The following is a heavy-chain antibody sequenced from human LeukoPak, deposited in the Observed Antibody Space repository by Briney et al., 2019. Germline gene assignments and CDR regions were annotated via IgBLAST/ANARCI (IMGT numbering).Heavy chain of an antibody. CDR1: GYTFTSYA. Sequence: ASVKVSCKASGYTFTSYAISWVRQAPGQGLEWMGMIIPYHGNTNYAQKFQGRVTMTTDTSTSTAYMELRSLRSDDTAVYYCARTMGDYYYDSSGYYIPWGQGTLVTVSS. V-gene: IGHV1-18*01. J-gene: IGHJ5*02. CDR3: ARTMGDYYYDSSGYYIP. CDR2: IIPYHGNT. D-gene: IGHD3-22*01.